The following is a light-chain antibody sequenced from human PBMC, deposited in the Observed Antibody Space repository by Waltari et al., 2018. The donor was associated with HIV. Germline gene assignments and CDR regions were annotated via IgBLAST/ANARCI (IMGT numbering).Light chain of an antibody. CDR3: CSYTGSNPFLL. Sequence: QSALTQPASVSGSPGQSITISCTGTSSNVGSYNLYSWYQQHPGRAPNVMIYEVSKRPSGVSNRFSGSKSGNTASLTISGLQAEDEADYYCCSYTGSNPFLLFGGGTKLTVL. CDR2: EVS. V-gene: IGLV2-23*02. J-gene: IGLJ2*01. CDR1: SSNVGSYNL.